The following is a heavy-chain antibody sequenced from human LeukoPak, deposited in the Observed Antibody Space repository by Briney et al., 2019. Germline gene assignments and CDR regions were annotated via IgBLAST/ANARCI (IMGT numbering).Heavy chain of an antibody. J-gene: IGHJ4*02. CDR2: ISSSSSYI. Sequence: GGSLRLSCAASGFTFSSYSMNWVRQAPGKGLEWVSSISSSSSYIYYADSVKGRFTISRDNAKNSLYLQMNSLRAEDTAVYYCAGDLYDFWSGPICYWGQGTLVTVSS. D-gene: IGHD3-3*01. CDR1: GFTFSSYS. V-gene: IGHV3-21*01. CDR3: AGDLYDFWSGPICY.